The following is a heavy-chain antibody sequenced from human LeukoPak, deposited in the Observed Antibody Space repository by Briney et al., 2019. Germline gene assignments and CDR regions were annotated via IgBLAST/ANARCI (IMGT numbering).Heavy chain of an antibody. J-gene: IGHJ4*02. CDR1: GYTFTSYY. CDR2: INPSGGST. Sequence: ASVKVSCKASGYTFTSYYMHWVRQAPGQGLEWMGIINPSGGSTSYAQKFQGRVTMTRDMSTGTVYMELSSLRSEDTAVYYCARTRYYYGSSGYYLPYWGQGTLVTVSS. D-gene: IGHD3-22*01. V-gene: IGHV1-46*01. CDR3: ARTRYYYGSSGYYLPY.